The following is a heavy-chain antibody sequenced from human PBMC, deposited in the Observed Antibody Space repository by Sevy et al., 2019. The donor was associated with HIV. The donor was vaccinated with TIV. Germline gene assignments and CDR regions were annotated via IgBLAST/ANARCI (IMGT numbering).Heavy chain of an antibody. CDR1: GYTFTSYG. J-gene: IGHJ4*02. D-gene: IGHD3-22*01. V-gene: IGHV1-18*04. Sequence: ASVKVSCKASGYTFTSYGISWVRQAPGQGLEWMGWISAYNGNTNYAQKLQGRVTMTTDTSTSTAYMELRSLRSDDAAVYYCASSYSDSSGYPYYFDYWGQGTLVTVSS. CDR3: ASSYSDSSGYPYYFDY. CDR2: ISAYNGNT.